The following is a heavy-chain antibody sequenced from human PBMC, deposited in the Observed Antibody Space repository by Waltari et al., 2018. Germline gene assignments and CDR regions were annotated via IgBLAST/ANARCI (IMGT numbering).Heavy chain of an antibody. Sequence: QVQLVQSGAEVKKPGASVKVSCKASGYTFTGYYMHWVRQAPGQGLEWMGWINPNSGGTNDAQKFQGRVTMTRDTSISTAYMELSRLRSDDTAVYYCARVEWDGSMSDGAFDIWGQGTMVTVSS. D-gene: IGHD3-10*02. CDR3: ARVEWDGSMSDGAFDI. V-gene: IGHV1-2*02. CDR2: INPNSGGT. J-gene: IGHJ3*02. CDR1: GYTFTGYY.